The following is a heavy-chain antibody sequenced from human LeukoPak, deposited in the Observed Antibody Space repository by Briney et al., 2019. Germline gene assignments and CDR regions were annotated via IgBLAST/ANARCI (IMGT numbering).Heavy chain of an antibody. J-gene: IGHJ4*02. V-gene: IGHV3-7*04. D-gene: IGHD5-24*01. CDR2: IKQDGSKK. CDR3: TRVGYIDEGIDY. Sequence: GGSLRLSCAASGFTVSSTYMSWVRQAPGKGLEWVANIKQDGSKKSYVDSVKGRFTISRDNAKNSLYLQMNSLRAEDTAIYYCTRVGYIDEGIDYRGQGTLVTVSS. CDR1: GFTVSSTY.